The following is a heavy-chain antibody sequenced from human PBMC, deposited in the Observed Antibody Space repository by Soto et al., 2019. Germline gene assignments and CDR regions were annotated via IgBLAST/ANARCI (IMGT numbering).Heavy chain of an antibody. D-gene: IGHD6-13*01. V-gene: IGHV3-48*01. Sequence: EVQLVESGGGLVQPGGSLRLSCAASGFTFSSYSMNWVRQAPGKGLEWVSYISSSSSTIYYADSVKGRFTISRDNDKNSLYLQMNSLRAEDTAVYYCARHPERIAEIGWFDPWGQGNLVSVSS. CDR2: ISSSSSTI. CDR1: GFTFSSYS. CDR3: ARHPERIAEIGWFDP. J-gene: IGHJ5*02.